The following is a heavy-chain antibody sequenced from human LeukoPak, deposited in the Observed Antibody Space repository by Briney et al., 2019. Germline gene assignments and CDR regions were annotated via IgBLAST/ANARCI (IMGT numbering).Heavy chain of an antibody. V-gene: IGHV3-23*01. CDR1: GFSFTSYA. CDR2: ISGSGDHI. CDR3: STTAPRSIWHWDIHY. Sequence: PGGSLRLSCAASGFSFTSYAMTWLRQAPGKGLEWVSSISGSGDHIYYADSVKGRFTISRDYSKNTLFLQMSGLRADDTAVYFCSTTAPRSIWHWDIHYWGQGTLVTVSS. J-gene: IGHJ4*02. D-gene: IGHD2-15*01.